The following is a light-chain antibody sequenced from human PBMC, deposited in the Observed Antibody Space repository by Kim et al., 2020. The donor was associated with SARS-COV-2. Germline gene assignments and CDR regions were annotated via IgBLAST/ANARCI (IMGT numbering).Light chain of an antibody. V-gene: IGKV1-33*01. Sequence: DIQMTQSPSSLSASVGDKVTIACQASQDIKSYVNWYQQKPGKAPKLLIYNASNLETGVPSRFSGSGSGTHFSFTISSLQPEDIATYYCQQFNGHSTTFGQGTRLEIK. CDR3: QQFNGHSTT. CDR2: NAS. CDR1: QDIKSY. J-gene: IGKJ5*01.